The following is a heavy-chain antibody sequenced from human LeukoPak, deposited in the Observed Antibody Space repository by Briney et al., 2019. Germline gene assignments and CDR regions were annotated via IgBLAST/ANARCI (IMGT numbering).Heavy chain of an antibody. CDR2: INPNSGGT. D-gene: IGHD3-3*01. Sequence: ASVKVSCKASGYTFTGYYMHWVRRAPGQGLEWMGWINPNSGGTNYAQKFQGRVTMTRDTSISTAYMELSRLRSDDTAVYYCARDWGPIYYDFWSGYYTPPPQNWFDPWGQGTLVTVSS. CDR1: GYTFTGYY. J-gene: IGHJ5*02. V-gene: IGHV1-2*02. CDR3: ARDWGPIYYDFWSGYYTPPPQNWFDP.